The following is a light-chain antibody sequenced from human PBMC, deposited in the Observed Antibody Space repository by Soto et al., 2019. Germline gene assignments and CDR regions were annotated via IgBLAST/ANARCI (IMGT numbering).Light chain of an antibody. CDR2: ATS. J-gene: IGKJ3*01. Sequence: DIQLTQSPSSLAASVGDRVTISCRASQGISNYLAWYQQKPGKAPKLLIYATSNLPSGVSSRFTGSGSGTDFTLTISSLQPEDVATYYCQKYNWPPFTFGPGTKVDI. CDR1: QGISNY. V-gene: IGKV1-27*01. CDR3: QKYNWPPFT.